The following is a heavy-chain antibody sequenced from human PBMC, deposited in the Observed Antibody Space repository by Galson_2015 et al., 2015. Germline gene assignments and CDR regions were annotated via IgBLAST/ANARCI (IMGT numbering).Heavy chain of an antibody. CDR2: ISYDGSNK. V-gene: IGHV3-30*18. J-gene: IGHJ3*02. D-gene: IGHD4-17*01. CDR3: AKDMGYGDYGAFDI. CDR1: GFTFSSYG. Sequence: SLRLSCAASGFTFSSYGMHWVRQAPGKGLEWVAVISYDGSNKYYADSVKGRFTISRDNSKNTLYLQMNSLRAEDTAVYYCAKDMGYGDYGAFDIWGQGTMVTVSS.